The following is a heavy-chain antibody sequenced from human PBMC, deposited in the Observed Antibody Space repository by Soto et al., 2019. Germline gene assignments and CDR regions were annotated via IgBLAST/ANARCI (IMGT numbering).Heavy chain of an antibody. CDR3: VSQRTTVPTQAYFDY. Sequence: PSETLSLTCTVSGGSVTNSSYYWCWIRQSPWKRLDGIPSVYYRGRSYSKSSVKSRVTISVDTSKNRFSLSLNSVTASDTAVYFCVSQRTTVPTQAYFDYWGPGALVTVSS. CDR1: GGSVTNSSYY. CDR2: VYYRGRS. D-gene: IGHD4-17*01. J-gene: IGHJ4*02. V-gene: IGHV4-39*01.